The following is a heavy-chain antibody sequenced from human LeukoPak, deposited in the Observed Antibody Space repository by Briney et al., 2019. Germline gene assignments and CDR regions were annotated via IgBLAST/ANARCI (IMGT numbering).Heavy chain of an antibody. V-gene: IGHV4-59*02. CDR1: GDSVTNNF. CDR2: VSHSGKT. CDR3: ARAGTTLFGVILNFDS. Sequence: PSETLSLTCTVSGDSVTNNFWNWIRQSPGKGLEWIGFVSHSGKTNSNPALTSRVNISLDTSENRLSLNLSSVTTADTAVYHCARAGTTLFGVILNFDSWGQRTPVTVSS. J-gene: IGHJ4*02. D-gene: IGHD3-10*01.